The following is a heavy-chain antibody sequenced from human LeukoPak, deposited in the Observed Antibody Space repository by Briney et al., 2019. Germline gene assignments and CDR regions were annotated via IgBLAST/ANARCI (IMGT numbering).Heavy chain of an antibody. V-gene: IGHV3-7*01. D-gene: IGHD3-10*01. CDR3: ARDRVWFGEGYYYGMDV. J-gene: IGHJ6*02. CDR1: GFTFSSYW. Sequence: GGSLRLSCAASGFTFSSYWMSWVRQAPGKGLGWVANIKQDGSEKYYVDSVKGRFTISRDNAKNSLYLQMNSLRAEDTAVYYCARDRVWFGEGYYYGMDVWGQGTTVTVSS. CDR2: IKQDGSEK.